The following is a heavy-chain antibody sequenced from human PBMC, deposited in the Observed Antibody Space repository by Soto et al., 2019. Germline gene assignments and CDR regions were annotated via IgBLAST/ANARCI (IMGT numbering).Heavy chain of an antibody. Sequence: ASVKFYCKTSGYTFTSYGISWVRQAPGQGLEWMGWISAYSGNTNYAQKLQGRVTMTTDTSTSTAYMELRSLTSDDTAMYYCARGRRDSSSWHRSLWGQGTLVTVSS. D-gene: IGHD6-13*01. J-gene: IGHJ4*02. V-gene: IGHV1-18*01. CDR2: ISAYSGNT. CDR1: GYTFTSYG. CDR3: ARGRRDSSSWHRSL.